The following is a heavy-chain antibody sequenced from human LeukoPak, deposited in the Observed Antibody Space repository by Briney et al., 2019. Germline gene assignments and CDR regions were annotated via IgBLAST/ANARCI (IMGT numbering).Heavy chain of an antibody. CDR2: IYYDGST. CDR1: GGSIASGDYY. J-gene: IGHJ4*02. Sequence: SQTLSLTCTVSGGSIASGDYYWSWIRQPPGKGLEWIGYIYYDGSTHYNLSLKSRLSISVDTSNNHFSLKLNSVTAADTAVYYCATQGGTGTPHFDYWGQGTLVTVSS. CDR3: ATQGGTGTPHFDY. V-gene: IGHV4-30-4*08. D-gene: IGHD1-7*01.